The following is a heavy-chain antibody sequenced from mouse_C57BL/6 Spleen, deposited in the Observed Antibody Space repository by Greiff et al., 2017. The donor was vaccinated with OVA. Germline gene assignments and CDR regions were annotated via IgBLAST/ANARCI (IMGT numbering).Heavy chain of an antibody. CDR2: IYPGSGNT. CDR1: GNSFTSYY. CDR3: ARGGKDYDEFAY. Sequence: LQQSGPELVKPGASVKISCKASGNSFTSYYIHWVKQRPGQGLEWSGWIYPGSGNTKYNEKFKGKATLTADTSSSTADMQLSSLTSEDSAVYYCARGGKDYDEFAYWGQGTLVTVSA. J-gene: IGHJ3*01. V-gene: IGHV1-66*01. D-gene: IGHD2-4*01.